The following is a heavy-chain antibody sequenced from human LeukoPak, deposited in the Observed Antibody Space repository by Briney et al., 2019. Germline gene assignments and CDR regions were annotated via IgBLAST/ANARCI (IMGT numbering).Heavy chain of an antibody. CDR1: GFTFSSYA. J-gene: IGHJ6*02. CDR3: VKDSAYCSGGSCYYYYGMDV. Sequence: GGSLRLSCAASGFTFSSYAMSWVRQAPGKGLEWVSAISGSGGSTYYADSVKGRFTISRDNSKNTLYLQMNSLRAEDTAVYYCVKDSAYCSGGSCYYYYGMDVWGQGTTVTVSS. CDR2: ISGSGGST. V-gene: IGHV3-23*01. D-gene: IGHD2-15*01.